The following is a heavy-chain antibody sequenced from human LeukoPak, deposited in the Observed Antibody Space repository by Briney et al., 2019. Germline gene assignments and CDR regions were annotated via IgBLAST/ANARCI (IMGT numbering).Heavy chain of an antibody. J-gene: IGHJ4*02. CDR2: IYYSGST. CDR1: GGSISSYY. CDR3: ARQSSWGAIRVFDY. Sequence: SXXLSLTCTVSGGSISSYYWSWLRQPPGKGLEWIGSIYYSGSTYYNPSLKRRVTISVDTSKNQFSLKLSSVTAADTAVYYCARQSSWGAIRVFDYWGQGTLVTVSS. V-gene: IGHV4-59*05. D-gene: IGHD3-16*02.